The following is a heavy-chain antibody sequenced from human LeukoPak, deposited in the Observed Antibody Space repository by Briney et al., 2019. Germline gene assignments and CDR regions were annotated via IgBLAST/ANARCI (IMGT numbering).Heavy chain of an antibody. Sequence: GGSLRLSCAASGFTFNDYYMSWIRQAPGKGLEWLSYINIGGTNTHYAASVKGRFTISRDNAKKSLYLEMNNLRAEDTPVYYCATDGAGFDTWGQGVLVTVSS. CDR3: ATDGAGFDT. CDR2: INIGGTNT. J-gene: IGHJ5*02. CDR1: GFTFNDYY. V-gene: IGHV3-11*01.